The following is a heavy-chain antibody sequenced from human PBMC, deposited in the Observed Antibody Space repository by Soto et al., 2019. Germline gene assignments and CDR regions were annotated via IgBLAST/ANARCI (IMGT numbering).Heavy chain of an antibody. V-gene: IGHV4-34*01. D-gene: IGHD6-19*01. CDR2: INHSGST. CDR3: ARGYSSGWYGAHYYYYGMDV. J-gene: IGHJ6*02. CDR1: GGSFSGYY. Sequence: SETLSLTCAVYGGSFSGYYWSWIRQPPGKGLEWIGEINHSGSTNYNPSLKSRVTISVDTSKNQFPLKLSSVTAADTAVYYCARGYSSGWYGAHYYYYGMDVWGQGTTVTVSS.